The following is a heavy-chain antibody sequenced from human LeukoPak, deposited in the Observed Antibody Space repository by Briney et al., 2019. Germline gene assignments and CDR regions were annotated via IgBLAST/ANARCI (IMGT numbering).Heavy chain of an antibody. CDR1: GFTFSSYW. V-gene: IGHV3-74*01. CDR2: IYSDGSST. D-gene: IGHD6-19*01. J-gene: IGHJ3*02. CDR3: ARVAVAVARRYAFDI. Sequence: GGSLRLSCAASGFTFSSYWMHWVRQAPGKGLVWVSRIYSDGSSTNYADSVKGRFTISRDNAKNTLYLQMNSLRAEDTAVYYCARVAVAVARRYAFDIWGQGTMVTVSS.